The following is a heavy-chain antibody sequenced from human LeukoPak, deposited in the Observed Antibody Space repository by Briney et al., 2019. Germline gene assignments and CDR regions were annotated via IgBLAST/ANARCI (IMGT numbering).Heavy chain of an antibody. Sequence: GGSLRLSCAASGFTFSSSAMSWVRQAPGKGLEWVSNISGSGSGGGTYYADSVKGRFTISRDNSKNTLYLQMNSLRAEDTAVYYCAKSGYNRFDYWGQGTLATVSS. CDR3: AKSGYNRFDY. V-gene: IGHV3-23*01. J-gene: IGHJ4*02. CDR1: GFTFSSSA. D-gene: IGHD5-24*01. CDR2: ISGSGSGGGT.